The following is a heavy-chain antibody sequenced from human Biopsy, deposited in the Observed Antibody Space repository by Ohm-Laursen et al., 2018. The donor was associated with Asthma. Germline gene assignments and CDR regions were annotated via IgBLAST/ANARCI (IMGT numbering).Heavy chain of an antibody. D-gene: IGHD2-2*01. V-gene: IGHV1-69*13. CDR3: ARKAGSCISRTCYSLDF. CDR1: GGTFNTYV. CDR2: INSVFGTT. Sequence: SVKASCKSLGGTFNTYVIGWARQAPGQGLEWMGGINSVFGTTTYPQKFQDRVTITADDSTSTVYMELSSLRSEDTAVYYCARKAGSCISRTCYSLDFWGQGTLVTVSS. J-gene: IGHJ4*02.